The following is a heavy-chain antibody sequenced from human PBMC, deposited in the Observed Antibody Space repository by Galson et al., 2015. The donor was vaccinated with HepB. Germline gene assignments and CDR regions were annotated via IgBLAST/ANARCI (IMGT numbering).Heavy chain of an antibody. J-gene: IGHJ4*02. CDR1: GFTFSSYA. D-gene: IGHD6-13*01. CDR3: VKPDVPAAGTN. Sequence: SLRLSCAASGFTFSSYAMHWVRQAPGKGLEYVSAISSKGGSTYYADSVKGRFTISRDNSKNTLYLQMSSLRAEDTAVYYCVKPDVPAAGTNWGQGTLVTVSS. CDR2: ISSKGGST. V-gene: IGHV3-64D*06.